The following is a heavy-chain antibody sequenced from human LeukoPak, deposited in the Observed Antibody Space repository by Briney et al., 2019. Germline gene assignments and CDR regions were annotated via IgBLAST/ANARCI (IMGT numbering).Heavy chain of an antibody. V-gene: IGHV4-4*07. J-gene: IGHJ6*03. Sequence: SGTLSLTCTVSGGTLSSYYWSWIRQPAGKGLEWVGRIYTSGSTYYTPSLKSGVTMSVDTSKNQFSLKLSTVTASDTAVYYCARVVTMVRGVKSYYYYYMDVWGKGTTVTISS. D-gene: IGHD3-10*01. CDR3: ARVVTMVRGVKSYYYYYMDV. CDR2: IYTSGST. CDR1: GGTLSSYY.